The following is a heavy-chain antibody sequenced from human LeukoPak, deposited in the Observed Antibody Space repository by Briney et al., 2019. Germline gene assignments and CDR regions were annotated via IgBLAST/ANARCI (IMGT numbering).Heavy chain of an antibody. Sequence: GGSLRLSCAASGFTFSSYGMHWVRQAPGKGLEWVAFIRYDGTNKYYADSVKGRFTISRDNSKNTLSLQMNSLRAEDTAVYYCTKDARPGSDSSSYMDVWGKGTTVTISS. V-gene: IGHV3-30*02. CDR1: GFTFSSYG. J-gene: IGHJ6*03. CDR3: TKDARPGSDSSSYMDV. CDR2: IRYDGTNK. D-gene: IGHD3-10*01.